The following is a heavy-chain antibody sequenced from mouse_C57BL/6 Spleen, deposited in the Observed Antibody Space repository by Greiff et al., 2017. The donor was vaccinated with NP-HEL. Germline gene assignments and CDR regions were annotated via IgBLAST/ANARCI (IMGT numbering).Heavy chain of an antibody. CDR3: AREVSNYYGSSYWYFDF. CDR1: GYAFSSSW. V-gene: IGHV1-82*01. Sequence: QVQLQQSGPELVKPGASVKISCKASGYAFSSSWMNWVKQRPGKGLEWIGRIYPGDGDTNYNGKFKGKATLTADKSSSTAYMQRSSLTSEDSAVYFCAREVSNYYGSSYWYFDFWGTGTTVTVSS. CDR2: IYPGDGDT. D-gene: IGHD1-1*01. J-gene: IGHJ1*03.